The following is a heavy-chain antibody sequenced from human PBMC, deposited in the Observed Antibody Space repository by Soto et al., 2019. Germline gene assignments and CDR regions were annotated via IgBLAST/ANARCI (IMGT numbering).Heavy chain of an antibody. J-gene: IGHJ3*02. CDR2: IAPHRDGT. CDR3: ARGPYGDNAFDI. D-gene: IGHD4-17*01. CDR1: GYSFTDYY. Sequence: ASVKVSCKASGYSFTDYYMHWIRQAPGQGLGWMGWIAPHRDGTEFAQKFQGRITLTGDTSTSTAYMELKGLTSADTAVYFCARGPYGDNAFDIWGQGTVVTVSS. V-gene: IGHV1-2*02.